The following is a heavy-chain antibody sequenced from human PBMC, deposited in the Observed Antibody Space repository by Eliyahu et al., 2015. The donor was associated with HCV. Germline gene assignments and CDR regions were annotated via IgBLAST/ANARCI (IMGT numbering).Heavy chain of an antibody. V-gene: IGHV4-39*01. Sequence: QLRLQESGPGLVKPSETLSLTCTVSGASISSGFYYWGWIRQPPGKGLEWIGIIYYSGTTYYNPSLKSRITISVDTSKNQFSLELNSVTAADTAVYYCARLDNNGYYSLYWGQGALVTVSS. CDR3: ARLDNNGYYSLY. D-gene: IGHD3-22*01. J-gene: IGHJ4*02. CDR2: IYYSGTT. CDR1: GASISSGFYY.